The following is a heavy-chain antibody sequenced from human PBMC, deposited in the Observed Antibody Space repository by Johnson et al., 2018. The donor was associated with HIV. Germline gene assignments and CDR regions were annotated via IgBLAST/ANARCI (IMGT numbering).Heavy chain of an antibody. CDR3: ARGCRDGYTCDVFDV. V-gene: IGHV3-73*01. CDR2: ISSKDHSFAT. J-gene: IGHJ3*01. D-gene: IGHD5-24*01. Sequence: VQLVESGGGLVQPGGSLKLSCAASGSTFSGSALHWVRQASGKGLEWVGRISSKDHSFATAYAASMKGRFTISRDDSKNTAYLQMNSLRAEDTAVYFCARGCRDGYTCDVFDVWGQGTGVTVSS. CDR1: GSTFSGSA.